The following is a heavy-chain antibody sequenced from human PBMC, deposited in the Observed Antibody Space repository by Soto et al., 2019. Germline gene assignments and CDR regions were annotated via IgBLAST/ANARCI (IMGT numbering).Heavy chain of an antibody. D-gene: IGHD2-15*01. CDR3: ARGPDCSGGSCYSDSPYYFDY. J-gene: IGHJ4*02. Sequence: QLQLQESGPGLVKPSETLSLTCTVSGGSISSSSYYWGWIRQPPGKGLEWIGSIYYSGSTYYNPSLKSRVTISVDTSKNPFSLKLSSVTAADTAVYYCARGPDCSGGSCYSDSPYYFDYWGQGTLVTVSS. CDR1: GGSISSSSYY. V-gene: IGHV4-39*01. CDR2: IYYSGST.